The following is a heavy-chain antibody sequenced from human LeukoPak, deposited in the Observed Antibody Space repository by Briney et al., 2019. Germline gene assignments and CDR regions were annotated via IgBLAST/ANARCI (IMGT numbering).Heavy chain of an antibody. J-gene: IGHJ4*02. CDR1: GFTFSSYS. V-gene: IGHV3-21*01. D-gene: IGHD1-26*01. CDR2: ISSSSSYI. Sequence: GGSLRLSCAASGFTFSSYSMNWVRQAPGKGLEWVSSISSSSSYIYYADSVRGRFTVSRDNSKNTLYLQMNSLRPEDTAVYYCAKDPGGSYFDSWGQGTLVSFSS. CDR3: AKDPGGSYFDS.